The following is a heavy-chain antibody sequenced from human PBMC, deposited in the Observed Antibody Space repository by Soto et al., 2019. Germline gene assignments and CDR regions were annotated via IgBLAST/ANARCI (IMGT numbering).Heavy chain of an antibody. V-gene: IGHV3-7*01. CDR1: GLTFRNDW. J-gene: IGHJ6*02. Sequence: VGSLRLSCAGSGLTFRNDWLSWVRQAPGKGLEWVANINQDGSERYYVDSVRGRFTISRDSSKNTLYLQMNSLRAEDTAVYYCARDAKDIVVVPAVITFYYYYGMDVWGQGTTVTVSS. D-gene: IGHD2-2*01. CDR3: ARDAKDIVVVPAVITFYYYYGMDV. CDR2: INQDGSER.